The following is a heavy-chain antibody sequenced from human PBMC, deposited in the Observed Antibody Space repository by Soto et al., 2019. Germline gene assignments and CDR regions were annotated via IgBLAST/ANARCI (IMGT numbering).Heavy chain of an antibody. CDR2: INARGDDT. CDR1: GFTFSSHS. J-gene: IGHJ6*03. V-gene: IGHV3-23*04. Sequence: EVQLVESGGGLVQPGGSLRLSCAASGFTFSSHSMTWVRQVPGKGLEWVANINARGDDTFYADSVKGRFTISRDNSENTVLLRLSSLSAADTAAYYCAKDGHSVKWYYSMDVWGKVTTVTVAS. D-gene: IGHD2-8*01. CDR3: AKDGHSVKWYYSMDV.